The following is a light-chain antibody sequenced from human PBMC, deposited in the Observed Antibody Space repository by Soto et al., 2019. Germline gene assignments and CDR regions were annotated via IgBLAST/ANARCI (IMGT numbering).Light chain of an antibody. Sequence: EIVLTQSPGILSLSPGERATLPCRASQSVSNDFLAWYQQKPGQAPRLLIYGASTRATDVPARFRGSGSGTEFTLTISDLQSEDFAVYYCQQYSNWPRTFGQGTKVDIK. CDR1: QSVSNDF. CDR3: QQYSNWPRT. J-gene: IGKJ1*01. CDR2: GAS. V-gene: IGKV3D-15*01.